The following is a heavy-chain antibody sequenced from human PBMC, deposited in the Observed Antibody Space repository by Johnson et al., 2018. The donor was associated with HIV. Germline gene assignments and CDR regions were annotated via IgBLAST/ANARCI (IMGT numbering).Heavy chain of an antibody. CDR1: GFTFSSYG. D-gene: IGHD5-24*01. Sequence: QMLLVESGGGLVQPGGSLRLSCAASGFTFSSYGMHWVRQAPGKGLEWVAFIRYDGSNKYYADSVKGRFTISRDNSKNTLYLQMNSLRAEDTAVYYCAKWTRDGYNYVHAFDIWGQGTMITVSS. J-gene: IGHJ3*02. V-gene: IGHV3-30*02. CDR3: AKWTRDGYNYVHAFDI. CDR2: IRYDGSNK.